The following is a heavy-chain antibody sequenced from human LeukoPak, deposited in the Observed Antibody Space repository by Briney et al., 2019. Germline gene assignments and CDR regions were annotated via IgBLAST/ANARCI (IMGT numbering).Heavy chain of an antibody. CDR1: GYTFTGYY. Sequence: ASVKVSCKASGYTFTGYYMHWVRQAPGQGLEWMGWINPNSGGTNYAQKFQGRVTMTRDTSISTAYMELSRLRSDDTAVYYCARAGPENLKWRYYIDFWGQGILVTVSS. J-gene: IGHJ4*02. D-gene: IGHD1-14*01. CDR3: ARAGPENLKWRYYIDF. CDR2: INPNSGGT. V-gene: IGHV1-2*02.